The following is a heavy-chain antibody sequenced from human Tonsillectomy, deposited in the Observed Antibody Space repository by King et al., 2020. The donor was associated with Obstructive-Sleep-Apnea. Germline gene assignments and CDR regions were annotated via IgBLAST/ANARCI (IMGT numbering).Heavy chain of an antibody. CDR2: IYYSGST. Sequence: QLQESGPGLVKPSETLSLTCTVSGGSISSYYWSWIRQPPGKGLEWIGYIYYSGSTNYNPSLKSRVTISVDTSKNQFSLKLSSVTAADTAVYYCARESGYSYGRESAGFDPWGQGTLVTVSS. CDR1: GGSISSYY. J-gene: IGHJ5*02. CDR3: ARESGYSYGRESAGFDP. V-gene: IGHV4-59*01. D-gene: IGHD5-18*01.